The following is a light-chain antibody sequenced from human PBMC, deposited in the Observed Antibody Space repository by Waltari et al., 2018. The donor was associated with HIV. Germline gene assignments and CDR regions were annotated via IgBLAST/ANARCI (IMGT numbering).Light chain of an antibody. CDR1: QAISSY. CDR3: QQSYDSPFN. CDR2: SAY. J-gene: IGKJ3*01. Sequence: DIQMTQSPSALSASLGDNVVITCRASQAISSYLNWYQQKSNKAPVLLVYSAYKLQSGAPSRFRGAGSGRDISLSITGLQTEDFATYFCQQSYDSPFNFGPGT. V-gene: IGKV1-39*01.